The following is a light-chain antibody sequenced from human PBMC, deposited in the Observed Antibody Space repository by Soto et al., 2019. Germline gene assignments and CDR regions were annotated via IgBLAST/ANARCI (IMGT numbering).Light chain of an antibody. CDR2: GAS. J-gene: IGKJ1*01. CDR3: QQSYSPPT. V-gene: IGKV1-39*01. CDR1: QSIGTY. Sequence: DIPVTQSPSSLSASVGDRVTITCRASQSIGTYLNWYHQKPGKAPQLLIYGASTLQSGVPSRFSASGSGTHCTLTIYSLQPEDFGTYSCQQSYSPPTFGQGNKVEIK.